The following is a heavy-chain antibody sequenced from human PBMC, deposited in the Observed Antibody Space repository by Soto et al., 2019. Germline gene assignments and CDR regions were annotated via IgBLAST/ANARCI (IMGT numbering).Heavy chain of an antibody. J-gene: IGHJ1*01. D-gene: IGHD3-22*01. CDR3: ARGSVAEESSGYYYGPEYFQH. CDR1: GGTFSSYA. V-gene: IGHV1-69*13. CDR2: IIPIFGTA. Sequence: SVQVSCKASGGTFSSYAISWVRQAPGQGLEWMGGIIPIFGTANYAQKFQGRVTITADASTSTAYMELSSLRSEDTAVYYCARGSVAEESSGYYYGPEYFQHWGQGTLVTAAS.